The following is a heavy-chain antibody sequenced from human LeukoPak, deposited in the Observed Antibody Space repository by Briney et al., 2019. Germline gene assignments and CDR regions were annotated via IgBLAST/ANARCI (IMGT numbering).Heavy chain of an antibody. V-gene: IGHV6-1*01. CDR1: GDRVSSNGAA. CDR3: TRQMYYYISGTYYSSLDV. Sequence: SQTLSLTCAISGDRVSSNGAAWNWIRQSPSRGLEWLGRTYYRSKRYSEYGVSVKSRITINPDTSKNQFSLQLNSVTPEDTAVYYCTRQMYYYISGTYYSSLDVWGQGTTVIVSS. J-gene: IGHJ6*02. D-gene: IGHD3-10*01. CDR2: TYYRSKRYS.